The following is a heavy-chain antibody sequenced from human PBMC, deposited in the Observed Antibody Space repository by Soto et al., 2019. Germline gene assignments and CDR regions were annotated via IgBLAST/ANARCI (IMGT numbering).Heavy chain of an antibody. Sequence: LRLSCEASGFVFTNFWMHWVRHVPGKGLVWVARIDTSGHSTNYAESVKGRFTISRDNAKNTVSLQMNSLRVEDTGVYYCAKDSWYFDLWSQGXQVTVYS. CDR1: GFVFTNFW. CDR2: IDTSGHST. CDR3: AKDSWYFDL. V-gene: IGHV3-74*01. D-gene: IGHD6-13*01. J-gene: IGHJ4*02.